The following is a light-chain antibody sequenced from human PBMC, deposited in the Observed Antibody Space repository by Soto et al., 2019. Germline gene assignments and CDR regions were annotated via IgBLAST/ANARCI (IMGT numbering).Light chain of an antibody. CDR1: QSVSIY. V-gene: IGKV3-11*01. CDR3: QHRSNWPPIT. J-gene: IGKJ5*01. Sequence: EIVLTQSPATLSLSPGERATLSCRASQSVSIYLAWYQQKPGQAPRLLIYDSSNRAAGIPARFSARGSGTDFTLFISILEPEDSAVYYCQHRSNWPPITFCQGTRLAI. CDR2: DSS.